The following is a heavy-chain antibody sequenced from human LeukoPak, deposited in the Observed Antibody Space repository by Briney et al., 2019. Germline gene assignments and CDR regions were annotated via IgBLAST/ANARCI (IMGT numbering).Heavy chain of an antibody. J-gene: IGHJ4*02. CDR1: GFTFDDYA. Sequence: GGSLRLSCAASGFTFDDYAMHWVRQAPGKGLEWVSLIRGDGGSTYYADSVKGRFTISRDNSKNSLYLQMNSLRTEDTASYYCAKSVKRTTIAAAGIVPADYWGQGTLVTVSS. V-gene: IGHV3-43*02. D-gene: IGHD6-13*01. CDR3: AKSVKRTTIAAAGIVPADY. CDR2: IRGDGGST.